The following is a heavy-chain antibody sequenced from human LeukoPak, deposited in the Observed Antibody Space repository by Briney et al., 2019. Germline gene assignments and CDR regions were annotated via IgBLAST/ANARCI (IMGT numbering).Heavy chain of an antibody. Sequence: SETLSLTCTVSGGSINSYYWSWIRQPPGKGLEWIGYIYYSGSTNYNPSLKSRVTISVDTSKNQFSLRLSSVTAADTAVYYCARVGQLAFDYWDQGTLVTVSS. J-gene: IGHJ4*02. D-gene: IGHD6-13*01. V-gene: IGHV4-59*01. CDR2: IYYSGST. CDR1: GGSINSYY. CDR3: ARVGQLAFDY.